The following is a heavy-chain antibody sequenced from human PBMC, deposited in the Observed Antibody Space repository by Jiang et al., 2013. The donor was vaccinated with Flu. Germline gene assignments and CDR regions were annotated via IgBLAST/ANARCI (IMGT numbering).Heavy chain of an antibody. D-gene: IGHD2-15*01. J-gene: IGHJ4*02. CDR2: ISGLGSTI. V-gene: IGHV3-48*03. CDR3: ARVPRDQDALDY. CDR1: GFTFSNYE. Sequence: VQLLESGGGLVQPGGSLRLSCAASGFTFSNYEMNWVRQAPGKGLEWVSYISGLGSTIFYADSVKGRFTISRDNAKNSLFLQMNSLRAEDTAVYYCARVPRDQDALDYWGQGTLGHRLL.